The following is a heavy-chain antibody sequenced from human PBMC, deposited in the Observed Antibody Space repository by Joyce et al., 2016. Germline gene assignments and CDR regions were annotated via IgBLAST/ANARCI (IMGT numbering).Heavy chain of an antibody. V-gene: IGHV3-21*01. CDR1: GFTFSSYS. CDR2: LSSSSSYI. D-gene: IGHD2-8*01. CDR3: ARSSYTNGIFDY. Sequence: EVQLVESGGGLVKPGGSLRLSCAASGFTFSSYSMSWVRQAPGKGLAWVSSLSSSSSYIKYTDSVKGRFTISRDNAKNSLYLQMNSLRVEDTAVYYCARSSYTNGIFDYWGQGTLVTVSS. J-gene: IGHJ4*02.